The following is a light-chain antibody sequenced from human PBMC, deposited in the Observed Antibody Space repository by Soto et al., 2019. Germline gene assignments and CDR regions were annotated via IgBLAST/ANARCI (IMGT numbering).Light chain of an antibody. Sequence: DIQMTQSPSTLSASVGGRVTITCRASQRISRWLAWYQQKQGKAPNLLIYDASSLQSGVPSRFSGSGSGTDFTLTISSLQPEDSATYYCLQDYNYPLTFGGGTKVDIK. J-gene: IGKJ4*01. CDR3: LQDYNYPLT. CDR2: DAS. CDR1: QRISRW. V-gene: IGKV1-5*01.